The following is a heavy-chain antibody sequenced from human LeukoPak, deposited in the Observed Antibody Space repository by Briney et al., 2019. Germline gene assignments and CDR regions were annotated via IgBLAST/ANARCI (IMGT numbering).Heavy chain of an antibody. Sequence: SETLSLTCTVSAGSINNYYWSWVRQPVGKGLEWIGRIHGSGSANYNPSLESRVTMSVDTSKNHFSLKLTSVTAADTAVYYCTRPYTKVGATTATTRNYGMDVWGQGTTVTVSS. V-gene: IGHV4-4*07. CDR1: AGSINNYY. CDR3: TRPYTKVGATTATTRNYGMDV. J-gene: IGHJ6*02. D-gene: IGHD1-26*01. CDR2: IHGSGSA.